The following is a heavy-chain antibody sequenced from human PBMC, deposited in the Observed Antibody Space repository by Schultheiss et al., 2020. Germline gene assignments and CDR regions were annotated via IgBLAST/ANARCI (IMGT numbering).Heavy chain of an antibody. J-gene: IGHJ4*02. Sequence: GEFLKISCAVSRLTLSDYYMSWIRQAPGKGLEWISYISGTGKTINYADSVKGRFTISRDNSKNTLYLQMNSLRAEDTAVYYCARSYYYGSGSYYIDYWGQGTLVTVSS. V-gene: IGHV3-11*01. CDR1: RLTLSDYY. CDR2: ISGTGKTI. CDR3: ARSYYYGSGSYYIDY. D-gene: IGHD3-10*01.